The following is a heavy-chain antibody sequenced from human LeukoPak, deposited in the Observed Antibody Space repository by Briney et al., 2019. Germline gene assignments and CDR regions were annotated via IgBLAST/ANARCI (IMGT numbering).Heavy chain of an antibody. CDR2: LRKDATFS. CDR3: ASGGPNWGTFDY. CDR1: GFPFSSYG. Sequence: PGGSLRLSCAAPGFPFSSYGMYWVRQTPDKGLQWVAYLRKDATFSNYADSVRGRFTISRENSKNTLDLQKSSRRVEGPAVYYCASGGPNWGTFDYWGQGTLVTVFS. V-gene: IGHV3-30*02. D-gene: IGHD3-16*01. J-gene: IGHJ4*02.